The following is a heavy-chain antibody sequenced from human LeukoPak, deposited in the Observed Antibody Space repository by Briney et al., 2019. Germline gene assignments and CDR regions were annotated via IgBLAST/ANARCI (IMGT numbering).Heavy chain of an antibody. V-gene: IGHV1-69*04. J-gene: IGHJ4*02. D-gene: IGHD3-22*01. CDR2: IIPIFGIA. CDR3: ARASYYYDSSGYYYGPFDY. Sequence: GASVKVSCKASGGTFSSYAISWVRQAPGQGLEWMGRIIPIFGIANYAQKFQGRVTITADKSTSTAYMELSSLRSEDTAVYYCARASYYYDSSGYYYGPFDYWGQGTLVTVSS. CDR1: GGTFSSYA.